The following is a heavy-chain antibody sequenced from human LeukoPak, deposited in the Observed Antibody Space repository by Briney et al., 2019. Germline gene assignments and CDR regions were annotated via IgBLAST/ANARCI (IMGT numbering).Heavy chain of an antibody. J-gene: IGHJ4*02. CDR2: RRKKADSYTT. V-gene: IGHV3-72*01. CDR1: GLTFSAHY. D-gene: IGHD3-16*01. CDR3: ANFFGDNFGY. Sequence: GGSLRLLCAASGLTFSAHYMDWVRQAPGKGLEWIGRRRKKADSYTTEYAASVEGRFTISRNDSKNSLFLQMSSLKTEDTAVYYCANFFGDNFGYWGQGTLVTVSP.